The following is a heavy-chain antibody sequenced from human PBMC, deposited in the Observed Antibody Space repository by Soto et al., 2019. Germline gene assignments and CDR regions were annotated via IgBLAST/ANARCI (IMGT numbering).Heavy chain of an antibody. V-gene: IGHV4-38-2*02. CDR3: VRDTSLSLKLGFDI. D-gene: IGHD3-16*01. J-gene: IGHJ3*02. CDR2: IYHDGAT. Sequence: PSETLSLTCAVSGYPITNGYFWGWIRKPPGKGLEWIGSIYHDGATNSNPSLKSRVIISVDTSKNQFSLELRSLTAADTAVYSCVRDTSLSLKLGFDIWGQGTMVTVSS. CDR1: GYPITNGYF.